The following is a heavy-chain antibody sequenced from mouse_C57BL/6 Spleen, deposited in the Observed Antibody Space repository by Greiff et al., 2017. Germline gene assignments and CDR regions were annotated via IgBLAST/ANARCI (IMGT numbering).Heavy chain of an antibody. D-gene: IGHD2-4*01. V-gene: IGHV2-2*01. CDR1: GFSLTSYG. CDR3: ARNNYDYDNYFDY. Sequence: QVQLQQSGPGLVQPSQSLSITCTVSGFSLTSYGVHWVRQSPGKGLEWLGVIWSGGSTDYNAAFISRLSISKDNSKSQVFFKMNSLQADDTAIYYCARNNYDYDNYFDYWGQGTTLTVSS. J-gene: IGHJ2*01. CDR2: IWSGGST.